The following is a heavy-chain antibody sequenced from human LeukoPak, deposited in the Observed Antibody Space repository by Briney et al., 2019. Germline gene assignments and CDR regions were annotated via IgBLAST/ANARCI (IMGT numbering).Heavy chain of an antibody. V-gene: IGHV3-23*01. D-gene: IGHD6-6*01. CDR3: ARGLSGYASSLGY. Sequence: GGSLRLSCAASGHTFSSYGMSWVRQAPGKGLEWVSAISGSGGSTYCADSVKGRFTISRDNSKNTLYLQMNSLRAEDTAVYYCARGLSGYASSLGYWGQGTLVTVSA. J-gene: IGHJ4*02. CDR2: ISGSGGST. CDR1: GHTFSSYG.